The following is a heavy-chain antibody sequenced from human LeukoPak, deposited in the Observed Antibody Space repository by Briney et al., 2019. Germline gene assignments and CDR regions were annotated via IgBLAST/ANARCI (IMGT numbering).Heavy chain of an antibody. D-gene: IGHD5-12*01. CDR3: VRTRRSIVTTIFDY. J-gene: IGHJ4*02. V-gene: IGHV1-18*01. CDR2: VNFYNGNT. CDR1: GYTLSDYG. Sequence: ASVTVTCNASGYTLSDYGISWVRQARGQGLEWMGWVNFYNGNTKYAEKFQGRLTMTRDTPTSTAYMEVRSLRPDDTAIYYCVRTRRSIVTTIFDYWGQGALVTVSS.